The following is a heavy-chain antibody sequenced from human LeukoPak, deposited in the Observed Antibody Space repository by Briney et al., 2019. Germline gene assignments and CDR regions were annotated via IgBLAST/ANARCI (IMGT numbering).Heavy chain of an antibody. V-gene: IGHV1-46*01. Sequence: ASVKVSCKAFGYTFTSNYMHWVRQAPGQGPEWMGVISPSGGSTTYAQKFQGRVTITADKSTSTAYMELSSLRSEDTAVYYCARGLVEPAAMLTPYYYWGQGTLVTVSS. CDR1: GYTFTSNY. D-gene: IGHD2-2*01. CDR2: ISPSGGST. CDR3: ARGLVEPAAMLTPYYY. J-gene: IGHJ4*02.